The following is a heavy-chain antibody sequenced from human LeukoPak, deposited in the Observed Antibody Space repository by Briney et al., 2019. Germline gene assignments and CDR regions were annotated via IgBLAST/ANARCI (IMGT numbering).Heavy chain of an antibody. CDR1: GFTFSSSA. D-gene: IGHD3-10*01. CDR3: ARRGVRGVYYYYYYMDI. J-gene: IGHJ6*03. CDR2: INHSGST. Sequence: GSLRLSCAASGFTFSSSAMSWIRQPPGKGLEWIGEINHSGSTNYNPSLKSRVTISVKTSKNQFSLKLSSVTAADTAVYYCARRGVRGVYYYYYYMDIWGKGTTVTISS. V-gene: IGHV4-34*08.